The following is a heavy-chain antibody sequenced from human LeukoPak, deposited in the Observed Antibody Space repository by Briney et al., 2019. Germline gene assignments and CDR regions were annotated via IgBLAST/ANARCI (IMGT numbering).Heavy chain of an antibody. D-gene: IGHD1-26*01. J-gene: IGHJ4*02. Sequence: GGSLRLSCAASGFTFSSYAMSWVRQAPGKGLEWVSGLSASGGLTYYSDSVKGRFTISRDNSKNTLYLQMNSLRAEDTAVYYCARTGGSYPYYFEYWGQGTLVTVSS. CDR2: LSASGGLT. CDR3: ARTGGSYPYYFEY. V-gene: IGHV3-23*01. CDR1: GFTFSSYA.